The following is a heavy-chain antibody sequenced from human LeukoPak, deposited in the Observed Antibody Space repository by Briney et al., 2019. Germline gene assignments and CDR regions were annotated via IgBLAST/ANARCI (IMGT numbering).Heavy chain of an antibody. CDR3: ARVAAGYSVNYFDY. J-gene: IGHJ4*02. D-gene: IGHD4-23*01. V-gene: IGHV3-48*02. Sequence: GGSLRLSCAASEFAFSTYNMNWVRQAPGKGLEWVSHISTGSSTTYYADSVEGRFTISRDNVENSLYLQMNSLRDEDTAVYYCARVAAGYSVNYFDYWGQGTLVTVSS. CDR2: ISTGSSTT. CDR1: EFAFSTYN.